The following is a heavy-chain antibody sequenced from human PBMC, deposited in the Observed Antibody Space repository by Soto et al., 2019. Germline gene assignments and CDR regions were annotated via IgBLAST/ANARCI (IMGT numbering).Heavy chain of an antibody. V-gene: IGHV1-69*06. CDR3: ASSSTYGSGSYSPAPFDY. CDR1: GGTFSSYA. CDR2: IIPIFGTA. D-gene: IGHD3-10*01. J-gene: IGHJ4*02. Sequence: QEQLVQSGAEVKKPGSSVKVSCKASGGTFSSYAISWVRQAPGQGLEWMGGIIPIFGTANYAQKFQGRVTITADKSTSTAYMELSSLRSEDTAVYYCASSSTYGSGSYSPAPFDYWGQGTLVTVSS.